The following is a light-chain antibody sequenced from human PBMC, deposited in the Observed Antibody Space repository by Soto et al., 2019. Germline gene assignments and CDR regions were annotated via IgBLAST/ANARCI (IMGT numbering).Light chain of an antibody. CDR1: QGISSW. V-gene: IGKV1-12*01. CDR3: QKADTFHLT. J-gene: IGKJ4*01. CDR2: GAS. Sequence: DIQMTQSPSSVSASVGDRVTITCRASQGISSWLAWYQQKPGKAPNILIYGASSLQSGVPSRFGGSGSGTDFTLTIMSLQPEDFGTYYCQKADTFHLTFGGGTMVEIK.